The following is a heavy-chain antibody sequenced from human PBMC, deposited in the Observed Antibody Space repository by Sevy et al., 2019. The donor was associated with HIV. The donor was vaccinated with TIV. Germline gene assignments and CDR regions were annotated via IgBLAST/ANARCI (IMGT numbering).Heavy chain of an antibody. CDR3: ASGHVKDGDWGDYYYYGMDV. CDR2: ISGSDSTI. CDR1: GFTFSDYY. D-gene: IGHD4-17*01. V-gene: IGHV3-11*01. Sequence: GGSLRLSCAASGFTFSDYYMSWIRQAPGEGLEWISYISGSDSTIYYADSVKGRFTISRDKAKNSLYLQMNSLRAEDTAVYYCASGHVKDGDWGDYYYYGMDVWGQGTMVTVSS. J-gene: IGHJ6*02.